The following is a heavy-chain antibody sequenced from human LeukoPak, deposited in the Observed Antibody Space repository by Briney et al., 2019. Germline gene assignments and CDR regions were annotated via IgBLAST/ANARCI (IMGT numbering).Heavy chain of an antibody. V-gene: IGHV4-34*01. Sequence: SETLSLTCAVYGGSFSGYYWSWIRQPPGKGLEWIGEINHSGSTNYNPSLKSRVTISVDTSKNQFSLKLSSVTAADTAVYYCASFPRGAMAPRFDPWGQGTLVTVSS. J-gene: IGHJ5*02. D-gene: IGHD5-18*01. CDR3: ASFPRGAMAPRFDP. CDR2: INHSGST. CDR1: GGSFSGYY.